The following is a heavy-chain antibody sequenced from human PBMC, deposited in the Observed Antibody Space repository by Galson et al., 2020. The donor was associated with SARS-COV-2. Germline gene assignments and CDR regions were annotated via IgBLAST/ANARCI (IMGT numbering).Heavy chain of an antibody. D-gene: IGHD1-26*01. CDR2: ISYDGSNK. Sequence: GGSLRLSCAASGFTFSSYAMHWVRQAPGKGLEWVAVISYDGSNKYYADSVKGRFTISRDNSKNTLYLQMNSLRAEDTAVYYCATGGGSYHTPFDYWGQGTLVTVSS. J-gene: IGHJ4*02. V-gene: IGHV3-30*04. CDR1: GFTFSSYA. CDR3: ATGGGSYHTPFDY.